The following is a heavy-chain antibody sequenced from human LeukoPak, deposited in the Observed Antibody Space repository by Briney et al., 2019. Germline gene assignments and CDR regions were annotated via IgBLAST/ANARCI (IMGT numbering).Heavy chain of an antibody. Sequence: KPSETLSLTCAVYGGSFSGYYWSWIRQPPGKGLEWIGEINHSGSTNYNPSLKSRVTISVDTSKNQFSLKLSSVTAADTAVYYCARVPAVAGTLFDPWGQGTLVTVSS. CDR2: INHSGST. V-gene: IGHV4-34*01. D-gene: IGHD6-19*01. CDR3: ARVPAVAGTLFDP. CDR1: GGSFSGYY. J-gene: IGHJ5*02.